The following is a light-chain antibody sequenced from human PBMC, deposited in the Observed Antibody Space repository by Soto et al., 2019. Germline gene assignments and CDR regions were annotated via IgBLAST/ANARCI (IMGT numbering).Light chain of an antibody. J-gene: IGKJ5*01. Sequence: DIEMTESPSTLSSSVGYIFTIICRSSQNINSWLAWYQQKPGKAPKLLIYAASSLQSGVPSRFSGSGSGTDFTLTISSLQPEDFATYYCQQSLSTPSITFGQGKRLEIK. CDR2: AAS. CDR1: QNINSW. V-gene: IGKV1-39*01. CDR3: QQSLSTPSIT.